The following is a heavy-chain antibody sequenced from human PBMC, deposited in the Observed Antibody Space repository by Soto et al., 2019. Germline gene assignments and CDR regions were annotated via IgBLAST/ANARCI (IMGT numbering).Heavy chain of an antibody. D-gene: IGHD5-18*01. J-gene: IGHJ6*03. V-gene: IGHV1-69*06. CDR1: GGTFSSYA. CDR2: IIPIFGTA. Sequence: ASVKVSCKASGGTFSSYAISWVRQAPGQGLEWMGGIIPIFGTANYAQKFQGRVTITADKSTSTAYMELSSLRSEDTAVYYCAREDTAMVSYYYYYMDVWGKGTTVTVSS. CDR3: AREDTAMVSYYYYYMDV.